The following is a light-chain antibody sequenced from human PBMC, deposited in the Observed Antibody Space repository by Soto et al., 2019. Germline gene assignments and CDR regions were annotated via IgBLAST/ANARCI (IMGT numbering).Light chain of an antibody. J-gene: IGKJ1*01. CDR3: QQYGSSGT. Sequence: ESVLTHSPGTLSLSPVERATLSCRASQSVSNNYLAWYQQKPGQAPRLLIYGASNRATGIPDRFSGSGSGTDFTLTISRLGPEDFAVYYCQQYGSSGTFGQGTKVDIK. V-gene: IGKV3-20*01. CDR2: GAS. CDR1: QSVSNNY.